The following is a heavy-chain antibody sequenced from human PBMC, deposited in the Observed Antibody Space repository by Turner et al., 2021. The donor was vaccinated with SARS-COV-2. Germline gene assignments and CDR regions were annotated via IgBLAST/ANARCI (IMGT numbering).Heavy chain of an antibody. D-gene: IGHD3-3*01. J-gene: IGHJ6*02. CDR3: ARDLYDFWSGYNSYYYGMDV. Sequence: EVQLVESGGGLVKPGGSLRLPCAASGFPFSSYSMNWVRQAPGKGLEWVSSISSRSSYIYYADSVKGRFTISRDNAKNSLYLQMNSLRAEDTAVYSCARDLYDFWSGYNSYYYGMDVWGQGTTVTVSS. V-gene: IGHV3-21*01. CDR1: GFPFSSYS. CDR2: ISSRSSYI.